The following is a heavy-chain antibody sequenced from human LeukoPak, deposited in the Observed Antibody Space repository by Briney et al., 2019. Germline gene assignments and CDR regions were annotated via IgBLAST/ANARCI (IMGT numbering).Heavy chain of an antibody. CDR3: ARHLVVPATTYYYYYMDV. CDR2: VYFTGSP. D-gene: IGHD2-2*01. J-gene: IGHJ6*03. V-gene: IGHV4-39*01. Sequence: SETLSLTCTVSGDSTSSNYYYWGWIRQPPGKGLEWIGTVYFTGSPYYNPSLKSRVTISVDTSETQFSLTLSSVTAADTAVYFCARHLVVPATTYYYYYMDVWGKGTTVTVSS. CDR1: GDSTSSNYYY.